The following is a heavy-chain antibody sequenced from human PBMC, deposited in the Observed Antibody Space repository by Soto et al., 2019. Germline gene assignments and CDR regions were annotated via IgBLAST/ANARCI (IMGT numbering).Heavy chain of an antibody. Sequence: GGSLRLSCAASGFTFSSYAMSWVRQAPGKGLEWVSAISGSGGSTYYADSVKGRFTISRDNSKNTLYLQMNSLRAEDTAVYYCAKVYCSGGSCYRPSDYWGQGTLVTVSS. CDR1: GFTFSSYA. V-gene: IGHV3-23*01. CDR2: ISGSGGST. J-gene: IGHJ4*02. CDR3: AKVYCSGGSCYRPSDY. D-gene: IGHD2-15*01.